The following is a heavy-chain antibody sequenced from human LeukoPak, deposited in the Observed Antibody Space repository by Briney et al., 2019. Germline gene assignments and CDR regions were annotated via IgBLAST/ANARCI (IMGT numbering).Heavy chain of an antibody. J-gene: IGHJ5*02. CDR1: GASISSYY. D-gene: IGHD1-14*01. Sequence: SETLSLTCIVSGASISSYYWSWIRHPAGKELEWIGRLQPSGATNYNPSLESRVTMSVDTSKNQFSLSLTSVTAADTAVYYCARDSAGTAFDPWGQGTLVTVSS. V-gene: IGHV4-4*07. CDR3: ARDSAGTAFDP. CDR2: LQPSGAT.